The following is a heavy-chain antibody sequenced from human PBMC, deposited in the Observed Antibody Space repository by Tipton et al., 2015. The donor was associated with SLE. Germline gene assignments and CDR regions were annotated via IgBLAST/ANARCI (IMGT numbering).Heavy chain of an antibody. V-gene: IGHV1-18*01. CDR1: GYTFRTYG. CDR2: ISTYKGDT. Sequence: QLVQSGAEVKKPGASVKVSCKTSGYTFRTYGITWVRQAPGQGLEWMGWISTYKGDTNYAQKFQGRVTMTSDTSTSTVYMELSSLRSEATAVHYCARVGAGDSGTYHGDVFYIWGQGTMVTVSS. J-gene: IGHJ3*02. CDR3: ARVGAGDSGTYHGDVFYI. D-gene: IGHD1-26*01.